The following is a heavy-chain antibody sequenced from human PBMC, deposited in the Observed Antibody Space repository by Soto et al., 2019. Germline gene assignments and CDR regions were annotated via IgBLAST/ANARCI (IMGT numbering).Heavy chain of an antibody. V-gene: IGHV4-34*12. CDR3: ARAPRELLAEGPLFLYYYYGFDV. Sequence: QVHLQQWGAGLLKPSGTLSLTCAVSGGSFTEAYWTWVRQSSGRGLEWIGEVFHAGNTNYNPSLMSRVTLSLDTAKNQFSLRLTSVTAADSAVYYCARAPRELLAEGPLFLYYYYGFDVWGQGTTVIVSS. J-gene: IGHJ6*02. D-gene: IGHD1-7*01. CDR1: GGSFTEAY. CDR2: VFHAGNT.